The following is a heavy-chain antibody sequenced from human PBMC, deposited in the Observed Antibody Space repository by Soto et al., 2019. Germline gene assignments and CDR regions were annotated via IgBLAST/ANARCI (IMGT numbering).Heavy chain of an antibody. J-gene: IGHJ4*01. V-gene: IGHV2-5*02. Sequence: QITLKESGPTLVKPTQTLTLTCTFTGFSLSTYGMGVSWIRQPPGKALEWLALIYWDDDKRYSPSLYSRLTITKDTSKNQVVLTMTNMDPVDTGTYFCARPFNYXGRDYQYYFDYWGQGTLVTVTS. CDR3: ARPFNYXGRDYQYYFDY. D-gene: IGHD2-21*01. CDR2: IYWDDDK. CDR1: GFSLSTYGMG.